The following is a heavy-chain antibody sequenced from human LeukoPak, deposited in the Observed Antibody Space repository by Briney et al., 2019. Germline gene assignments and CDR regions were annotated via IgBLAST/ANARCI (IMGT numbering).Heavy chain of an antibody. CDR3: ARAGDIVATMTPDY. CDR1: GGSISSYY. V-gene: IGHV4-59*01. D-gene: IGHD5-12*01. J-gene: IGHJ4*02. Sequence: SETLSLTCTVSGGSISSYYWSWIRQPPGKGLEWIGCIYYSGSTNYNPSLKSRVTISVDTSKNQFSLKLSSVTAADTAVYYCARAGDIVATMTPDYWGQGTLVTVSS. CDR2: IYYSGST.